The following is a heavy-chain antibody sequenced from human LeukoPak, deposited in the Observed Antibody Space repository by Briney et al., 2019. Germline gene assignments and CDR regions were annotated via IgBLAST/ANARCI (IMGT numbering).Heavy chain of an antibody. D-gene: IGHD6-13*01. CDR3: ARVIRAAPGKGYFDY. V-gene: IGHV3-48*04. CDR1: GFTFRTFS. J-gene: IGHJ4*02. Sequence: GGSLRLSCAASGFTFRTFSMNWVRQAPGKGLEWLSYISSGSSPIYYADSVKGRFTISRDDAQNLVYLQMNSLRAEDTAIYYCARVIRAAPGKGYFDYWGQGTLVTVSS. CDR2: ISSGSSPI.